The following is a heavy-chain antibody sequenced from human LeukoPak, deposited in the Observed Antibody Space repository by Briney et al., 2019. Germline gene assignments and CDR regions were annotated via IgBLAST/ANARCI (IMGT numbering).Heavy chain of an antibody. CDR1: GFTFSNTW. CDR2: IKSKTDGGTT. J-gene: IGHJ4*02. CDR3: TTLLWSGDLRGC. D-gene: IGHD3-10*01. Sequence: GGSLRLSCAASGFTFSNTWITWVRQAPGKGLEWVGRIKSKTDGGTTDYAAPVKGRFTISRDDSKNTLYLQMSNLKTEDTAVYYCTTLLWSGDLRGCWGQGTLVTVSS. V-gene: IGHV3-15*01.